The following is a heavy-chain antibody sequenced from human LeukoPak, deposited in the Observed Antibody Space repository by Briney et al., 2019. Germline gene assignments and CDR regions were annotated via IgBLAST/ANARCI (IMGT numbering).Heavy chain of an antibody. J-gene: IGHJ6*02. CDR2: IYYSGST. D-gene: IGHD6-19*01. CDR1: GGSISSSSYY. Sequence: SETLSLTCTVSGGSISSSSYYWGWIRQPPGKGLEWIGSIYYSGSTYYNPSLKSRVTISVDTSKNQFSLKLSSVTAADTAVYYCARDRGWGSTRYYGMDVWGQGTLVTVSS. V-gene: IGHV4-39*07. CDR3: ARDRGWGSTRYYGMDV.